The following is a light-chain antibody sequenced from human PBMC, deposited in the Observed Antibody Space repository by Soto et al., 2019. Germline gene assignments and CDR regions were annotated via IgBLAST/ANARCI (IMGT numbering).Light chain of an antibody. V-gene: IGKV3-20*01. CDR2: GAS. Sequence: EIVFTQSPGTLSLSPGERATLSCRASQSVDSSHLAWYQHRPGRAPRLLVYGASRRATGVPDRFSGSGSGTHFTLSIRRLESEDFAVYYCQQYETSPFTFVGGTKVDIK. CDR3: QQYETSPFT. J-gene: IGKJ4*01. CDR1: QSVDSSH.